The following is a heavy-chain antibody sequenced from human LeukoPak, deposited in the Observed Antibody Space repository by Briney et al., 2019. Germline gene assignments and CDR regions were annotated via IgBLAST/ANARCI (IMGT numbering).Heavy chain of an antibody. CDR1: GFTFDDYA. D-gene: IGHD6-19*01. Sequence: QAGGSLRLSCAASGFTFDDYAMHWVRQAPGKGLEWVSGISWNSGNIGYADSVKGRFTISRDNGKNSLYLQMSSLRAEDTALYYCAKGGPSYTSGWHDYWGQGTLVTVSS. CDR2: ISWNSGNI. CDR3: AKGGPSYTSGWHDY. J-gene: IGHJ4*02. V-gene: IGHV3-9*01.